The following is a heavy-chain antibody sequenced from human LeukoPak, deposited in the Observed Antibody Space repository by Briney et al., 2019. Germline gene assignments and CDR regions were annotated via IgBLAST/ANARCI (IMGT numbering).Heavy chain of an antibody. CDR1: GFTFAIYH. V-gene: IGHV3-23*01. J-gene: IGHJ3*02. Sequence: PGGSLRLSCAGSGFTFAIYHMSWVRQAPGKGLEWVATTRGDGVYYADSVKGRFTISRDDSKNTVYVQMNSLRAEDTAVYYCAKSRVEAAGTGGFDTWGRGTLVAVSS. CDR3: AKSRVEAAGTGGFDT. CDR2: TRGDGV. D-gene: IGHD6-13*01.